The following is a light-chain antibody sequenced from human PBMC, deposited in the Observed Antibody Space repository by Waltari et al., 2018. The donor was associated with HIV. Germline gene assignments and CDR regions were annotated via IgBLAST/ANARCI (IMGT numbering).Light chain of an antibody. CDR3: ATWDDSLNAYVV. CDR2: SNN. V-gene: IGLV1-44*01. CDR1: SSNIGSNT. Sequence: QSVVTQPPSASGTPGQRVTISCSGSSSNIGSNTVNWYQQLPGPAPKLLIYSNNQGPSGVPDLCAGTKSGTSASLAISGRQSEDEADYYCATWDDSLNAYVVFGGGTKLTVL. J-gene: IGLJ2*01.